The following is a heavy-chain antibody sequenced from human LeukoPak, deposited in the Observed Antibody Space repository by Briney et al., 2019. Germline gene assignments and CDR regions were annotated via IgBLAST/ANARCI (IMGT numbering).Heavy chain of an antibody. V-gene: IGHV1-69*01. CDR2: IIPIFGTA. CDR3: ARGSTGTTFLGLFVAFDI. Sequence: SVNVSCKASGGTFSSYAISWVRQAPGQGLEWMGGIIPIFGTANYAQKFQGRVTITADESTSTAYMELSSLRSEDTAVYYCARGSTGTTFLGLFVAFDIWGQGTMVTVSS. J-gene: IGHJ3*02. CDR1: GGTFSSYA. D-gene: IGHD1-1*01.